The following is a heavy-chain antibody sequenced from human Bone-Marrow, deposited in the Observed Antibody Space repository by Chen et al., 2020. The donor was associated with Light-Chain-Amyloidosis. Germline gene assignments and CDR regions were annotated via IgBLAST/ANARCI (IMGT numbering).Heavy chain of an antibody. Sequence: QLVETGGGLIQPGGSLRLTCAVSGFTVSNSYMSWVRQAPGKGLEWVSVIYSGSGANYADSVKGRFIISRDNAKNTLYLQMNSLRAEDTAVYYCARDLKEYHREGAYFVSYMDVWGQGTTVTVSS. CDR2: IYSGSGA. J-gene: IGHJ6*03. CDR1: GFTVSNSY. V-gene: IGHV3-53*02. CDR3: ARDLKEYHREGAYFVSYMDV. D-gene: IGHD1-26*01.